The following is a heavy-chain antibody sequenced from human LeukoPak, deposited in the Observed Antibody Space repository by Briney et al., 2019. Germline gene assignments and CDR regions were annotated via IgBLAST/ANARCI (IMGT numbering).Heavy chain of an antibody. Sequence: GRSLRLSCAASGFTFSSYAMHWVRQAPGKGLEWVAVISYDGSNKYYADSVKGRFTISRDNSKNTLYLQMNSLRAEDTAVYYCAKDIGAVAGTHYFDYWGQGTLVTVSS. CDR3: AKDIGAVAGTHYFDY. D-gene: IGHD6-19*01. CDR1: GFTFSSYA. J-gene: IGHJ4*02. V-gene: IGHV3-30*04. CDR2: ISYDGSNK.